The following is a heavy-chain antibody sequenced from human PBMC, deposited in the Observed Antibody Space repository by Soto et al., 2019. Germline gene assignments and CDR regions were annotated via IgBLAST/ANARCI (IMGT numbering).Heavy chain of an antibody. CDR3: AGRGRGSYYLDY. V-gene: IGHV3-74*01. Sequence: EVQLVESGGDLVQPGGSLRLSCAASGFTFSSYWMHWVRQAPGEGLEWVARIHSDESSANYADSVTGRFTISRDNAQNTLYLKMNSMRAEDTAVYRCAGRGRGSYYLDYWGQGTLVTVSS. CDR1: GFTFSSYW. D-gene: IGHD1-26*01. CDR2: IHSDESSA. J-gene: IGHJ4*02.